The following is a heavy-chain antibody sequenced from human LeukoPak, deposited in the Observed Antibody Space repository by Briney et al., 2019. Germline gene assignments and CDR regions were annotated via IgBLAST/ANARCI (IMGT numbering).Heavy chain of an antibody. CDR1: GFTFSTYW. CDR2: IRYDGSNK. Sequence: GGSLRLSCTASGFTFSTYWMSWARQAPGKGLEWVAFIRYDGSNKYYADSVKGRFTISRDNSKNTLYLQMNSLTAEDTAVYYCGANGNLDYWGQGTLVTVSS. V-gene: IGHV3-30*02. J-gene: IGHJ4*02. CDR3: GANGNLDY.